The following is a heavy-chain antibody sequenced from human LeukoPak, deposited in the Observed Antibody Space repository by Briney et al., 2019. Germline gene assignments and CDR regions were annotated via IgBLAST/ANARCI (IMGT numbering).Heavy chain of an antibody. CDR3: ARLPPYCTGGTCYRSYCDY. CDR2: IYTSGST. J-gene: IGHJ4*02. D-gene: IGHD2-15*01. V-gene: IGHV4-4*07. Sequence: SETLSLTCTVSGGSISSYYWSWIRQPAGKGLEWIGRIYTSGSTNYNPSLKSRVTISVDTSRNQFSLQLSYVTAADTALYYCARLPPYCTGGTCYRSYCDYWGQGTLVTVSS. CDR1: GGSISSYY.